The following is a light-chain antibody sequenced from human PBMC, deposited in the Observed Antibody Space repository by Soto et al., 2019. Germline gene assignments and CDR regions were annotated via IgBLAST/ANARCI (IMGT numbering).Light chain of an antibody. Sequence: EIVLTQSPATLSLSPGERATLSCRASQSVSSYLAWYQQKPGQAPRLLIYDASTRATGSPDRFSASGSATEFTLTISSLLSEDFAVYYCQQYNDWPRTLGQGTKVDIK. V-gene: IGKV3-15*01. CDR1: QSVSSY. CDR3: QQYNDWPRT. CDR2: DAS. J-gene: IGKJ1*01.